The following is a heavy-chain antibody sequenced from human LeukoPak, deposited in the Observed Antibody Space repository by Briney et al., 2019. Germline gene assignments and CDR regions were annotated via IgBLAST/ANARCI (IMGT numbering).Heavy chain of an antibody. J-gene: IGHJ5*02. CDR1: GGSISSYY. V-gene: IGHV4-4*07. CDR2: IYTSGST. Sequence: PSETLSLTCTVSGGSISSYYWSWIRQPAGKGLEWIGRIYTSGSTNYNPSLKSRVTISVDTSKNQFSLKLSSVTAADTAVYYCARHVSDFWSGGNWFDPWGQGTLVTVSS. D-gene: IGHD3-3*01. CDR3: ARHVSDFWSGGNWFDP.